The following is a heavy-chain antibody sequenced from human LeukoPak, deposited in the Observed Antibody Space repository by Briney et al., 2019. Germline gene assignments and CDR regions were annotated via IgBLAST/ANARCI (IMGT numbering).Heavy chain of an antibody. CDR3: ARDLYCSSTSCYRVYYYYMDV. Sequence: GGSLRLSCAASGFTFRSYSMNWVRQAPGKGLEWVSYISRSSSTIYYADSVKGRFTISRDNAKNSLYLQMNSLRAEDTAVYYCARDLYCSSTSCYRVYYYYMDVWGKGTTVTVSS. J-gene: IGHJ6*03. CDR2: ISRSSSTI. V-gene: IGHV3-48*04. CDR1: GFTFRSYS. D-gene: IGHD2-2*02.